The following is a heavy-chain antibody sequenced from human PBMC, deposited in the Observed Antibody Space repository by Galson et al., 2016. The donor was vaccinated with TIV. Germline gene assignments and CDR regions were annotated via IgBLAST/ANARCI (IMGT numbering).Heavy chain of an antibody. D-gene: IGHD3-10*01. J-gene: IGHJ4*02. V-gene: IGHV2-70*17. CDR1: GFSLTTSGMC. CDR2: IDWDDDK. Sequence: PALVTPTQTLILTCTFSGFSLTTSGMCVSWIRQPPGKALEWLARIDWDDDKFYSIFLKTRLTISKDTSKNQVVLTLTDMDPVDTATYYCARTYYGYLGGHYFDYWGQGLLVTVSS. CDR3: ARTYYGYLGGHYFDY.